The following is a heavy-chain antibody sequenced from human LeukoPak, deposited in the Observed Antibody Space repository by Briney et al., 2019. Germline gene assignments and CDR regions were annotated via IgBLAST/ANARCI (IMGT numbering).Heavy chain of an antibody. CDR3: ARGSSQRGYSYGHPLKTFLYYMDV. CDR2: IYYSGST. D-gene: IGHD5-18*01. Sequence: SETLSLTCTVSGGSISSGDYYWSWIRQPPGKGLEWIGYIYYSGSTYYNPSLKGRVTISVDTSKNQFSLKLSSVTAADTAVYYCARGSSQRGYSYGHPLKTFLYYMDVWGKGTTVTVSS. J-gene: IGHJ6*03. V-gene: IGHV4-30-4*08. CDR1: GGSISSGDYY.